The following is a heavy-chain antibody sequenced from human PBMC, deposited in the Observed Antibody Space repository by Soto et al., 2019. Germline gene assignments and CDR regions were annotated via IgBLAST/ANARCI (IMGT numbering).Heavy chain of an antibody. CDR1: GFTFSSYA. J-gene: IGHJ6*02. CDR2: ISGSGGST. CDR3: AKEQKGGEYSYGYYYYYGMDV. V-gene: IGHV3-23*01. D-gene: IGHD5-18*01. Sequence: EVQLLESGGGLVQPGGSLRLSCAASGFTFSSYAMSWVRQAPGKGLEWVSAISGSGGSTYYADSVKGRFTISRDNSKNTLYLQMNSLRAEDTAVYYCAKEQKGGEYSYGYYYYYGMDVWGQGTTVTVSS.